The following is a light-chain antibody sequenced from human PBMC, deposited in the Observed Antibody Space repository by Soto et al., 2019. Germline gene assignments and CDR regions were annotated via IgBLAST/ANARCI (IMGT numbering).Light chain of an antibody. Sequence: DIQMTQSPSSLSASVGDRVTITCRASQNIGNYLNWYQHKAGKTPKFLIYTASTLQSGVPSRFSGSRSGADFTLTISSVQFEDFANYYCKQSYTTPLTFGGGTQVEIK. CDR3: KQSYTTPLT. V-gene: IGKV1-39*01. CDR1: QNIGNY. CDR2: TAS. J-gene: IGKJ4*01.